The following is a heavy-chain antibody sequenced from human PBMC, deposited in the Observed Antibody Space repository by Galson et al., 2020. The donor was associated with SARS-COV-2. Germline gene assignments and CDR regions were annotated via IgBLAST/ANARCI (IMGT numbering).Heavy chain of an antibody. CDR2: FDPEDGET. Sequence: ASVKVSCKVSGYTLTELSMHWVRQAPGKGLEWMGGFDPEDGETIYAQKFQGRVTMTEDTSTDTAYMELSSLRSEDTAVYYCATRRAPDYYDSSGYLKNVDYWGQGTLVTVSS. V-gene: IGHV1-24*01. CDR1: GYTLTELS. D-gene: IGHD3-22*01. J-gene: IGHJ4*02. CDR3: ATRRAPDYYDSSGYLKNVDY.